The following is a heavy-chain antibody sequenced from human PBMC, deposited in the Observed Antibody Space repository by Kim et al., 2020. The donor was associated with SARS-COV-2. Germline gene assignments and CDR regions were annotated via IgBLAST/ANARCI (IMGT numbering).Heavy chain of an antibody. CDR2: ISDSGGRT. CDR3: AKAGQRLVWGYFDY. D-gene: IGHD6-13*01. V-gene: IGHV3-23*01. Sequence: GGSLRLSCTASGFTFTSYAMTWVRQATGKGLEWVSGISDSGGRTYYGDPVRGRFTIFRDNSKSTLYLQLNTLRVEDTALYYCAKAGQRLVWGYFDYWGQGTLVTVSS. CDR1: GFTFTSYA. J-gene: IGHJ4*02.